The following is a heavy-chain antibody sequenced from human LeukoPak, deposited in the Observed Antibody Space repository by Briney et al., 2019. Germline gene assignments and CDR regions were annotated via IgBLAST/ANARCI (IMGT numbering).Heavy chain of an antibody. CDR3: ARVSFSDYYDSS. CDR2: IRYDGSNK. D-gene: IGHD3-22*01. V-gene: IGHV3-30*02. CDR1: GFTFSSYG. J-gene: IGHJ4*02. Sequence: GGSLRLSCAASGFTFSSYGMHWVRQAPGKGLEWVAFIRYDGSNKYYADSVKGRFTISRDNAKNSLYLQMNSLRAEDTAVYYCARVSFSDYYDSSWGQGTLVTVSS.